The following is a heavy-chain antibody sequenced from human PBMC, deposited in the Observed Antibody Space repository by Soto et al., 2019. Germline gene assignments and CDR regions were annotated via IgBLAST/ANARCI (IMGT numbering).Heavy chain of an antibody. J-gene: IGHJ5*01. CDR1: GFTVSNNY. CDR2: IYRGGNT. V-gene: IGHV3-66*01. CDR3: TRRPGS. D-gene: IGHD7-27*01. Sequence: EVQLVESGGGLVQPRESLRLSCAASGFTVSNNYMSWVRQAAGKGLEWVSFIYRGGNTYYADSVKGRFTISRDKSKNTLYLQMNNLRVEDTAVYYCTRRPGSSGHGTLVTVSS.